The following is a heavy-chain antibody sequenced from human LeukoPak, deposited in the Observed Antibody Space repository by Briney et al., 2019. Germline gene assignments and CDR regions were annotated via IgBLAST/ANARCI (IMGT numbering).Heavy chain of an antibody. CDR3: ARGPTYYYDSSGYRIDI. Sequence: PSETLSLTCTVSGGSIRSYYWSWIRQPPGKRLEWIGYIYYSGSTNYNPSLKSRVTISVDTSKNQFSLKLSSVTAADTAVYYCARGPTYYYDSSGYRIDIWGQGTMVTVSS. CDR2: IYYSGST. V-gene: IGHV4-59*01. J-gene: IGHJ3*02. CDR1: GGSIRSYY. D-gene: IGHD3-22*01.